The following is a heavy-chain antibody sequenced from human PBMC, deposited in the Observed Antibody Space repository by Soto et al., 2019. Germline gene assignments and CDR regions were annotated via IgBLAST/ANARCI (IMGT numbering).Heavy chain of an antibody. CDR1: GFTFDDYA. CDR3: AKDITALRPWNDAFDI. D-gene: IGHD1-1*01. J-gene: IGHJ3*02. CDR2: ISWNSGSI. Sequence: GGSLRLSCAASGFTFDDYAMHWVRQAPGKGLEWVSGISWNSGSIGYADSVKGRFTISRDNAKNSLYLQMNSLRAEDTALYYCAKDITALRPWNDAFDIWGQGTMVTVSS. V-gene: IGHV3-9*01.